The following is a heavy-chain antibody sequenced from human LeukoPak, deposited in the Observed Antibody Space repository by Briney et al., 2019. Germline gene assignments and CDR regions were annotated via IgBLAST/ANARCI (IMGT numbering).Heavy chain of an antibody. Sequence: GGSLRLSCTASGFTFSGYSMNWVRQAPGKGLEWVSSISSSSTYIYYADSVEGRFTISRDNAKNSLYLQMNSLRAEDTAVYYCARGESKRFLEWLFFDYWGQGTLVTVSS. D-gene: IGHD3-3*01. CDR3: ARGESKRFLEWLFFDY. J-gene: IGHJ4*02. CDR2: ISSSSTYI. CDR1: GFTFSGYS. V-gene: IGHV3-21*01.